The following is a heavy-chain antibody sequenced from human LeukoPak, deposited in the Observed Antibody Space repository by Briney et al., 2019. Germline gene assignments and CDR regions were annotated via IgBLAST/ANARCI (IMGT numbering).Heavy chain of an antibody. V-gene: IGHV4-59*01. J-gene: IGHJ4*02. CDR2: IYYNGKT. D-gene: IGHD3-10*01. Sequence: PSETLSLTCTVSGGSISSYYWSWIRQPPGKGLEWIGYIYYNGKTRYNPSLESRVTISLDTSKNQFSLKLSSVTAADTAVYFCARGSPVGDSWGQGTLVTVSS. CDR1: GGSISSYY. CDR3: ARGSPVGDS.